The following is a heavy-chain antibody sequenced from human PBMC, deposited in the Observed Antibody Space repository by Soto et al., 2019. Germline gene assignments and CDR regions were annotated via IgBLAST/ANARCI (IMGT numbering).Heavy chain of an antibody. D-gene: IGHD2-15*01. CDR3: ARKPGMVAAVSSLSP. J-gene: IGHJ5*02. CDR1: VGSVGISHYY. V-gene: IGHV4-39*01. Sequence: SETLSLTCTESVGSVGISHYYWGWIRQHRGKGLEWIGTIYYRGSTYYNPSLESRVTISVDTSKNQFSLRLSSVTAADTAVYYCARKPGMVAAVSSLSPWGQGTMVTVSS. CDR2: IYYRGST.